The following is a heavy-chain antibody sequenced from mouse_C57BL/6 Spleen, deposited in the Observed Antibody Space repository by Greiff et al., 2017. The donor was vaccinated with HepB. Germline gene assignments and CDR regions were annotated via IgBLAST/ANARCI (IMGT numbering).Heavy chain of an antibody. Sequence: VQLKESGPVLVKPGASVKMSCKASGYTFTDYYMNWVKQSHGKSLEWIGVINPYNGGTSYNQKFKGKATLTVDKSSSTAYMELNSLTSEDSAVYYCAREGLGYYAMDYWGQGTSVTVSS. CDR3: AREGLGYYAMDY. V-gene: IGHV1-19*01. CDR1: GYTFTDYY. J-gene: IGHJ4*01. D-gene: IGHD4-1*01. CDR2: INPYNGGT.